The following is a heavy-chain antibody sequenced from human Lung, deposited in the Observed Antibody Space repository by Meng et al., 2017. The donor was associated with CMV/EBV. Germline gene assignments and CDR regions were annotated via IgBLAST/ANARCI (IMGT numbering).Heavy chain of an antibody. J-gene: IGHJ4*02. D-gene: IGHD2-15*01. V-gene: IGHV3-30*18. Sequence: SGFTCSSFGMHWVRQAPGKALEWVAVISYHERNKFYGDSVKGRFTVSRDNSKSTLYLHVDSLRPDDTAVYYCAKEDCSGATCSLDKWGQGTLVTVSS. CDR2: ISYHERNK. CDR3: AKEDCSGATCSLDK. CDR1: GFTCSSFG.